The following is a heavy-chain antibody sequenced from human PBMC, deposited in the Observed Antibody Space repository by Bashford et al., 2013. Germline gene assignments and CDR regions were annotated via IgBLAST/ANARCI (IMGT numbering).Heavy chain of an antibody. CDR3: AREKSIAVAGLTYFDGMDV. V-gene: IGHV3-74*01. CDR2: IDTAGTIT. J-gene: IGHJ6*02. D-gene: IGHD6-19*01. Sequence: VRQAPGEGLVWVSIIDTAGTITRYIDSVKGRFTISRDNAKNSLYLQMNNLRAEDTAVYYCAREKSIAVAGLTYFDGMDVWGQGTTVTVSS.